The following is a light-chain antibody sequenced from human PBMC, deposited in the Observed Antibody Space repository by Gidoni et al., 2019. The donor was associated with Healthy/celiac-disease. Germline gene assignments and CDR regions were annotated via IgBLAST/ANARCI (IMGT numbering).Light chain of an antibody. V-gene: IGKV1-39*01. J-gene: IGKJ4*01. CDR1: QNISSY. CDR2: AAS. CDR3: QQSYSTPPR. Sequence: DIQMTQSPSSLSASVGDRVTITCRASQNISSYLNWYQQKPGKAPKLLIYAASSLQSGVPSRFSGSGSGTDFTLTISSLQPEDFATYYCQQSYSTPPRFGGGTKVEIK.